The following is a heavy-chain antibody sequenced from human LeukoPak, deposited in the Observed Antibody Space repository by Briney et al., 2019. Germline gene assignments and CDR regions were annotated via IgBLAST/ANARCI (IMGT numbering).Heavy chain of an antibody. Sequence: GGSLRLSCTVSGFTFDDYAMHWVRHTPGKGLEWVAGITWNRDNIGYGDSVKGRFTISRDNSKNTLYLQMNSLRAEDTAVYYCAKAGNYPRYYYYYYMDVWGKGTTVTVSS. J-gene: IGHJ6*03. CDR3: AKAGNYPRYYYYYYMDV. CDR2: ITWNRDNI. CDR1: GFTFDDYA. V-gene: IGHV3-9*01. D-gene: IGHD4-11*01.